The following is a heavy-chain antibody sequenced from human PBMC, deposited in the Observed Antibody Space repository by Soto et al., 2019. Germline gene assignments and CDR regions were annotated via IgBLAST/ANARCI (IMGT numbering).Heavy chain of an antibody. Sequence: QVQLVQSGAEVKKPGASVKVSCKASGYTFASYGISWVRQAPGQGLEWMGWISGYNSDTKYTQKFQGRVTMTTDTATSTAYIELRSLRSDDTGVYYWSKDRCTGTCCYWKYFDYGGHGTLVTVSS. V-gene: IGHV1-18*01. J-gene: IGHJ4*01. CDR1: GYTFASYG. CDR2: ISGYNSDT. D-gene: IGHD2-2*01. CDR3: SKDRCTGTCCYWKYFDY.